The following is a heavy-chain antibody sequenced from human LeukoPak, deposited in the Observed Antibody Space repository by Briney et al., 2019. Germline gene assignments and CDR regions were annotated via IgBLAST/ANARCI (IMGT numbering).Heavy chain of an antibody. CDR1: GGSISSSTYY. V-gene: IGHV4-39*01. J-gene: IGHJ4*02. Sequence: SETLSLTCTVSGGSISSSTYYWGWIRQPPGKGLEWIGSIYYSGSTYYNPSLKCRVTISVDTSKNQFSLKLSSVTAADTAVYYCARQEAGTDYWGQGTLVTVSS. CDR3: ARQEAGTDY. CDR2: IYYSGST. D-gene: IGHD6-19*01.